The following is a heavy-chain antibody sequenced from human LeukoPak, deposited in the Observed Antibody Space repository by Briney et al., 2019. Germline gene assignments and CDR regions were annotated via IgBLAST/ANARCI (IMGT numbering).Heavy chain of an antibody. J-gene: IGHJ6*02. CDR2: ISSSSSYI. D-gene: IGHD6-6*01. Sequence: GGSLRLSCAASGFTFSSYSMNWVRQAPGKGLEWVSSISSSSSYIYYADSLKGRFTISRDNAKNSLYLQMNSLRAEDTAVYYCARVQGGSSFYYYGIDVWGQGTTVTVSS. CDR3: ARVQGGSSFYYYGIDV. V-gene: IGHV3-21*01. CDR1: GFTFSSYS.